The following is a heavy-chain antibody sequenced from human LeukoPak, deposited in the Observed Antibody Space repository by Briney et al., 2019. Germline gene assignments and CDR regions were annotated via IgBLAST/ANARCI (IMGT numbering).Heavy chain of an antibody. J-gene: IGHJ4*02. CDR2: IYYSGIT. V-gene: IGHV4-59*08. CDR3: ARQGMDYGDYYFDY. CDR1: GGSISSYY. Sequence: SETLSLTCTVSGGSISSYYWSWIRQPPGKGLEWIGYIYYSGITTYNPSLKSRVTISVDTSKNQFSLKLSSVTAADTAVYYCARQGMDYGDYYFDYWGQGTLVTVSS. D-gene: IGHD4-17*01.